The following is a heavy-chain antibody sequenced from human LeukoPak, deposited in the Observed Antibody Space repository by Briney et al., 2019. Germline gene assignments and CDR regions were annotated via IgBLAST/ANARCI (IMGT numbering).Heavy chain of an antibody. CDR1: GGTFSSYA. CDR3: ARSVRVVLDWNVGYYFDY. V-gene: IGHV1-69*13. CDR2: IIPIFGTA. D-gene: IGHD1-1*01. J-gene: IGHJ4*02. Sequence: SVKVSCKASGGTFSSYAISWVRQAPGQGLGWMGGIIPIFGTANYAQKFQGRVTITADESTSTAYMELSSLRSEDTAVYYCARSVRVVLDWNVGYYFDYWGQGSLVTVSS.